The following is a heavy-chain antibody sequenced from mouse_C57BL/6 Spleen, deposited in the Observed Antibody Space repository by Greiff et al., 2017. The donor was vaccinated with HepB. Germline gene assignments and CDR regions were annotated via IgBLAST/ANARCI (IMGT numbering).Heavy chain of an antibody. V-gene: IGHV1-85*01. D-gene: IGHD4-1*01. J-gene: IGHJ1*03. CDR1: GYTFTSYD. CDR2: IYPRDGST. CDR3: ATNWDVRYFDG. Sequence: QVQLQQSGPELVKPGASVKLSCKASGYTFTSYDIHWVKQRPGQGLEWIGWIYPRDGSTKYKEKFKGKATLTVDTSSSTAYMELHSLTSEDSAVYFCATNWDVRYFDGWGTGTTVTVSS.